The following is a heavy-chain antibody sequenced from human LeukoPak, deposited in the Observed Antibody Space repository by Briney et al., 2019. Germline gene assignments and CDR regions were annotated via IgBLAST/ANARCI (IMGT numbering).Heavy chain of an antibody. Sequence: GGSLRLSCAASGFTVSSNYMSWVRQAPGKGLEWVSVIYSGGSTYYADSVKGRFTISRDNSKNTLYLQMNSLRAEDTAVYYCAKEEGEWLHYFDYWGQGTLVTVSS. CDR3: AKEEGEWLHYFDY. V-gene: IGHV3-53*01. CDR2: IYSGGST. D-gene: IGHD3-3*01. J-gene: IGHJ4*02. CDR1: GFTVSSNY.